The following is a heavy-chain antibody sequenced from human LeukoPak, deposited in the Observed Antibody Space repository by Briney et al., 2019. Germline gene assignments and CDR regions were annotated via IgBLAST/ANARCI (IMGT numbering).Heavy chain of an antibody. CDR3: AKRSGGGTTAEWGGYYGMDV. CDR1: GFTFSSYA. CDR2: ISYDGSNK. Sequence: GRSLRLSCAASGFTFSSYAMHWVRQAPGKGLEWVAVISYDGSNKYYADSVKGRFTISRDNSKNTLYLQMNSLRAEDTAVYHCAKRSGGGTTAEWGGYYGMDVWGQGTTVTVSS. D-gene: IGHD4-17*01. V-gene: IGHV3-30*18. J-gene: IGHJ6*02.